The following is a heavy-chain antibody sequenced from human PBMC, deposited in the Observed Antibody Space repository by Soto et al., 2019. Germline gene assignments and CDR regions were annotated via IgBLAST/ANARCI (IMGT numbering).Heavy chain of an antibody. CDR1: GGTFSSYA. J-gene: IGHJ6*02. CDR3: ARVAGSSWYYYYYGMDV. D-gene: IGHD6-13*01. CDR2: IIPIFGTA. V-gene: IGHV1-69*13. Sequence: SVKVSCKASGGTFSSYAISWVRQAPGQGLEWMGGIIPIFGTANYAQKFQGRVTITADESTSTAYMELSSLRSEDTAVYYCARVAGSSWYYYYYGMDVWGQGATVTVSS.